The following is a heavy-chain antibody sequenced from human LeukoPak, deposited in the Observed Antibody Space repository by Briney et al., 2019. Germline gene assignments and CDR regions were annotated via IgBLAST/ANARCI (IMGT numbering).Heavy chain of an antibody. V-gene: IGHV4-34*01. J-gene: IGHJ6*02. CDR1: GGSFSGYY. Sequence: SETLSLTCAVYGGSFSGYYWSWIRQPPGKGLEWIGEINHSGSTNYNPSLKSRVTISVDTSKNQFSLKLSSVTAADTAVYYCARGSSSNYVRYYYHGMDVWGQGTTVTVSS. CDR2: INHSGST. CDR3: ARGSSSNYVRYYYHGMDV. D-gene: IGHD4-11*01.